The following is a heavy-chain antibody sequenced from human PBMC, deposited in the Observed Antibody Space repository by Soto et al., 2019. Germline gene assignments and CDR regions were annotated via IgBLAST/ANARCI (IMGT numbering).Heavy chain of an antibody. V-gene: IGHV3-74*03. CDR2: INDDGSTT. D-gene: IGHD3-10*01. CDR1: GFTFRTSW. Sequence: EVQLVESGGGLVQPGGSLRLSCAASGFTFRTSWMYWVRQPPGKGLGWVSRINDDGSTTTYADSVKGRFTISRDNAKNTLFMQMDSLRAEDMGVYYCARGNYGPDYWGQGTLVTVSS. J-gene: IGHJ4*02. CDR3: ARGNYGPDY.